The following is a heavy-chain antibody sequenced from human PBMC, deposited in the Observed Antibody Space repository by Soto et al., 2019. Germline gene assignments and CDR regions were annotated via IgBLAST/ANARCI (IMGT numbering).Heavy chain of an antibody. J-gene: IGHJ4*02. CDR1: GFTFSNAW. CDR2: IKSKTDGGTT. CDR3: TTEPNSGYVVRGSEVEY. Sequence: GGSLRLSCAASGFTFSNAWMNWVRQAPGKGLEWVGRIKSKTDGGTTDYAAPVKGRFTISRDDSKNTLCLQMNSLKTEDTAVYYCTTEPNSGYVVRGSEVEYWGQGTLVTVSS. D-gene: IGHD5-12*01. V-gene: IGHV3-15*07.